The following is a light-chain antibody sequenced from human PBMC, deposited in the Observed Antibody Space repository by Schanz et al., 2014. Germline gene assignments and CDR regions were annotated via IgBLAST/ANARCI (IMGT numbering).Light chain of an antibody. J-gene: IGKJ5*01. CDR3: QQYGNSPLT. CDR1: QSVSSN. Sequence: EIVMTQSPDTLSVSPGERATLSCRASQSVSSNLAWYQQKPGQAPRLLIYGASSRATGIPARFSGSGSGTDFTLTISRLEPEDFAVYYCQQYGNSPLTFGQGTRLDIK. V-gene: IGKV3-20*01. CDR2: GAS.